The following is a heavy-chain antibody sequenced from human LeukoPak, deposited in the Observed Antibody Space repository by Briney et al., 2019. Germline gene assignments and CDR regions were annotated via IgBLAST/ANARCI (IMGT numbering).Heavy chain of an antibody. CDR1: GYTFTSND. D-gene: IGHD2-15*01. V-gene: IGHV1-8*01. CDR3: ARGIKRGWTIDY. Sequence: GASVKVSCKPSGYTFTSNDINWVRQATGQGLEWMGWMNPNSGNTDYAQKLQGRVTMSRNTAISTAYIELSSLRSEDTAVYYCARGIKRGWTIDYWGQGTLVTVSS. CDR2: MNPNSGNT. J-gene: IGHJ4*02.